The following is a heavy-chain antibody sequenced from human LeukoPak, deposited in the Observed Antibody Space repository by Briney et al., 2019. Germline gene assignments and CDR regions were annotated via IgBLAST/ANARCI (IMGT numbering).Heavy chain of an antibody. V-gene: IGHV1-2*02. D-gene: IGHD3-22*01. J-gene: IGHJ5*02. CDR2: INPKGGGT. Sequence: GASVKVSCKASGYTFTDYYMHWVRQAPGQGLEWMGWINPKGGGTKYAQKFQGRVTMTRDASISTAYLELSRLRSDDTAVYYCARDPTYYYDTTGYYGGNWLDPWGQGTLVTVSS. CDR3: ARDPTYYYDTTGYYGGNWLDP. CDR1: GYTFTDYY.